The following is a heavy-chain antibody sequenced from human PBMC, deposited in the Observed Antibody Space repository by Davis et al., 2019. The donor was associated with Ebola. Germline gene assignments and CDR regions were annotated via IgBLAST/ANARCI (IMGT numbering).Heavy chain of an antibody. CDR3: ARSRGETFPFPIMGYYYYGMDV. CDR2: ISAYNGNT. J-gene: IGHJ6*01. CDR1: GYTFTSYG. Sequence: ASVKVSCKASGYTFTSYGISWVRQAPGQGLEWMGWISAYNGNTNYAQKLQGRVTMTTDTSTSTAYMELRSLRSDDTAVYYCARSRGETFPFPIMGYYYYGMDVWGQGTTVTVSS. V-gene: IGHV1-18*01. D-gene: IGHD3-16*01.